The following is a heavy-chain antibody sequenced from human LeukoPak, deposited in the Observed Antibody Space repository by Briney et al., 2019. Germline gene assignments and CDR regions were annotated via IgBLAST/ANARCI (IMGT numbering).Heavy chain of an antibody. CDR1: GGTFSSYA. CDR2: IIPILGIA. CDR3: ARGGGDGSNWN. V-gene: IGHV1-69*04. D-gene: IGHD6-13*01. J-gene: IGHJ4*02. Sequence: ASVKVSCKASGGTFSSYAISWVRHALGQGLEWMGRIIPILGIANYAQKFQGRVTITADKSTSTAYMELCSLRSEDTAVYGCARGGGDGSNWNWGQGTLVTVSS.